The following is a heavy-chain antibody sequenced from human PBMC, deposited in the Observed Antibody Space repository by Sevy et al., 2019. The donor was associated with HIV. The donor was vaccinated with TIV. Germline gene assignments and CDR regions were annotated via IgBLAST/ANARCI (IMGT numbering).Heavy chain of an antibody. V-gene: IGHV3-30-3*01. D-gene: IGHD3-22*01. CDR3: ARGGDSSGYYYNAFDI. J-gene: IGHJ3*02. Sequence: GGSLRLSCAASGFTFSSYAMHWVRQAPGKGLEWVAVISYDGSNKYYAHSVKGRFTISRDNSKNTLYLQMNSLRAEDTAVYYYARGGDSSGYYYNAFDIWGQGTMVTVSS. CDR1: GFTFSSYA. CDR2: ISYDGSNK.